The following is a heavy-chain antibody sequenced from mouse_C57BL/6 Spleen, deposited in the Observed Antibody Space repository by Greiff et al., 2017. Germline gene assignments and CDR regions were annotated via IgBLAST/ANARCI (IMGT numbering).Heavy chain of an antibody. Sequence: VQLQQSDAELVKPGASVKISCKVSGYTFTDHTIHWMKQRPEQCLEWIGYIYPRDGSTQYNETFKGKATLTADKSSSTAYMQLNSLTSEDAAVYFCARLDYYGSSYDYWGQGTTLTVSS. J-gene: IGHJ2*01. V-gene: IGHV1-78*01. D-gene: IGHD1-1*01. CDR3: ARLDYYGSSYDY. CDR1: GYTFTDHT. CDR2: IYPRDGST.